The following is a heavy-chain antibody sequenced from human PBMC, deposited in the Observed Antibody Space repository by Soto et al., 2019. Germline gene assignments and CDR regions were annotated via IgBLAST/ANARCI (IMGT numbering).Heavy chain of an antibody. Sequence: PSETLSLTCAVYGGSFSGYYRSWIRQPPGKGLEWVGEIDHGGGTTYNPSLKSRVTISLDTSKNQFSLKLTSVTAADTAVYYCARGRRAGNKAADLYHWGRGTLVTVSS. J-gene: IGHJ4*02. D-gene: IGHD3-16*02. CDR3: ARGRRAGNKAADLYH. CDR2: IDHGGGT. V-gene: IGHV4-34*01. CDR1: GGSFSGYY.